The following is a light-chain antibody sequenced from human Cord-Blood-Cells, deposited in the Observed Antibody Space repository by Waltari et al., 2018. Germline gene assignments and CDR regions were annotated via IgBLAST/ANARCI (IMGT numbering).Light chain of an antibody. V-gene: IGKV1-33*01. J-gene: IGKJ3*01. Sequence: DVKMIQYPPFSSAAAADKVTITCQASQDISTYLNWYQQKPGKAPKLLIYEASNLDTGVPSRFSGSGSGTDFTFTISSLQPEVIAAYYCQQYNNLPLTFGHGTKVDIK. CDR3: QQYNNLPLT. CDR2: EAS. CDR1: QDISTY.